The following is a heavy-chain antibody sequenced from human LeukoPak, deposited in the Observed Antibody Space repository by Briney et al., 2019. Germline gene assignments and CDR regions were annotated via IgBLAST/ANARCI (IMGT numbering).Heavy chain of an antibody. D-gene: IGHD3-9*01. Sequence: SETLSLTCTVSGGSISSSSYYWGWIRQPPGKGLEWIGSIYYSGSTYYNPSLKSRVTISVDTSKNQFSLKLGSVTAADTAVYYCARYDILTGYYTRNDAFDIWGQGTMVTVSS. CDR3: ARYDILTGYYTRNDAFDI. CDR2: IYYSGST. J-gene: IGHJ3*02. V-gene: IGHV4-39*07. CDR1: GGSISSSSYY.